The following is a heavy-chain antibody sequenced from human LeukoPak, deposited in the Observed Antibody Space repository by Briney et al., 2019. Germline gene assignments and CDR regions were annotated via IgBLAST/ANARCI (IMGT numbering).Heavy chain of an antibody. CDR2: IIPIFGTA. J-gene: IGHJ3*02. CDR3: ARVSKGGDAFDI. CDR1: GGTFSSYA. Sequence: SVKVSCKASGGTFSSYAISWVRHAPGPGLEWMGGIIPIFGTANYAQKFQGRVTITADESTSTAYMELSSLRSEDTAVYYCARVSKGGDAFDIWGQGTMVTVSS. D-gene: IGHD2/OR15-2a*01. V-gene: IGHV1-69*13.